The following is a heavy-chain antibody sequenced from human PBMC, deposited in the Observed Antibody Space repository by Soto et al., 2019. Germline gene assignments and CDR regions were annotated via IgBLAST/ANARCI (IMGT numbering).Heavy chain of an antibody. J-gene: IGHJ6*02. CDR3: ARHVPYCSDSSHCAYGLDV. D-gene: IGHD2-15*01. CDR2: IYYSGTT. CDR1: GGSISSYY. Sequence: QVQLQESGPGLVRPSETLSLICTVSGGSISSYYWSWIRQPPGKGLEWIGYIYYSGTTRYNPSLKSRVPISVAPSQTQFSLKLSSLTAADTAVYHCARHVPYCSDSSHCAYGLDVWGQGTTVTVSS. V-gene: IGHV4-59*08.